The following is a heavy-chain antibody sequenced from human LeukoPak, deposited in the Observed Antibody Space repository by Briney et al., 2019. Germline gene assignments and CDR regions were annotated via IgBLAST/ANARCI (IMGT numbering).Heavy chain of an antibody. D-gene: IGHD2-2*02. J-gene: IGHJ6*02. CDR3: AREGLASSYNYPTNYGMDV. CDR1: GYTFTSYG. Sequence: ASVKVSCKASGYTFTSYGISWVRQAPGQGLEWMGWISAYNGNTNYARKLQGRVTMTTDTSTSTAYMELRSLRSDDTAVYYCAREGLASSYNYPTNYGMDVWGQGTTVTVPS. V-gene: IGHV1-18*01. CDR2: ISAYNGNT.